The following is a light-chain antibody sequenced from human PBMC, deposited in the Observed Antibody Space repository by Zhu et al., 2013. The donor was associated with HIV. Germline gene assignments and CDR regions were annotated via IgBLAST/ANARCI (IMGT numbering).Light chain of an antibody. CDR3: QQSYSTPKFT. CDR1: QSISSY. Sequence: DIQMTQSPSSLSASVGDRVTITCRASQSISSYLNWYQQKPGKAPKLLIYAASSLQSGVPSRFSGSGSGTDFTLTISSLQPEDFATYYCQQSYSTPKFTFGLDQSGYQT. J-gene: IGKJ3*01. V-gene: IGKV1-39*01. CDR2: AAS.